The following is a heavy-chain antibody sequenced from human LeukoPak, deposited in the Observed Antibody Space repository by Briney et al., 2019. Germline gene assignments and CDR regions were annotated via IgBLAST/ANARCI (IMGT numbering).Heavy chain of an antibody. CDR2: IIPIFGTA. V-gene: IGHV1-69*06. CDR3: AQTGTTPQYYYYYMDV. J-gene: IGHJ6*03. D-gene: IGHD1-7*01. CDR1: GGTFSSYA. Sequence: EASVKVSCKASGGTFSSYAISWVRQAPGQGLEWMGGIIPIFGTANYAQKFQGRVTITADKSTSTAYMELSSLRSEDTAVYYCAQTGTTPQYYYYYMDVWGKGTTVTVSS.